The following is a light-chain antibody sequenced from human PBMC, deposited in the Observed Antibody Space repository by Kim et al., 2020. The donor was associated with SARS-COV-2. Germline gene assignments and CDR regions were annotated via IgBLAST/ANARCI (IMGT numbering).Light chain of an antibody. CDR1: RSVTTN. Sequence: LCAGESATLSCRASRSVTTNLAWYHQKPGQPPRLLTYDAPNRATGIPARFSGSGSGTEFTLTISSLEPEDFAVYYCQQRESWPLTFGGGTKVDIK. J-gene: IGKJ4*01. V-gene: IGKV3-11*01. CDR2: DAP. CDR3: QQRESWPLT.